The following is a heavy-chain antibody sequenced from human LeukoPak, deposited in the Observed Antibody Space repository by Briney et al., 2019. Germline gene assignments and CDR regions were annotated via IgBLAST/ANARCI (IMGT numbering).Heavy chain of an antibody. V-gene: IGHV3-15*01. Sequence: EPGGSLRLSCVTSGFTFTDAWMSWVRQAPGKGLEWVGRIKSKTDGGTIDYAAPVKGRFVISRDDSKDTLFLQMNSRKTEDTAVYYCTTRTTTVTTSTNWGQGTLVTVSS. CDR1: GFTFTDAW. CDR2: IKSKTDGGTI. CDR3: TTRTTTVTTSTN. D-gene: IGHD4-17*01. J-gene: IGHJ4*02.